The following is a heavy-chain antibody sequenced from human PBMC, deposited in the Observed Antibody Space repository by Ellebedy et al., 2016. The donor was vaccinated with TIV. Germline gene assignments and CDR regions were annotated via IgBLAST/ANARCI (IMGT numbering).Heavy chain of an antibody. CDR3: ARGSGWYDP. CDR2: TDPSDSKT. D-gene: IGHD3-10*01. J-gene: IGHJ5*02. V-gene: IGHV5-10-1*01. CDR1: GYTFTNNW. Sequence: GESLKISCKGSGYTFTNNWISWLRQMPGKGLEWIGRTDPSDSKTNYNPSFQGHVTISVDKSINTAYLQLSTLKASDTAMYYCARGSGWYDPWGQGTLVTVSS.